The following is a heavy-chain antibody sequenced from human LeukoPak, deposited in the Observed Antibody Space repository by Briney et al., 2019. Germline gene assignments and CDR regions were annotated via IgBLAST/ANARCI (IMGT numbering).Heavy chain of an antibody. J-gene: IGHJ4*02. CDR3: AKVRRGYSYGSAPDY. V-gene: IGHV3-23*01. Sequence: GGSLRLSCAASGFTFSSYAMSWVRQAPGKGLEWVSAISGSGGSTYYADSVKGRFTISRDNSKNTLYLQMNSLRAEDSAVYYCAKVRRGYSYGSAPDYWGQGTLVTVSS. CDR2: ISGSGGST. D-gene: IGHD5-18*01. CDR1: GFTFSSYA.